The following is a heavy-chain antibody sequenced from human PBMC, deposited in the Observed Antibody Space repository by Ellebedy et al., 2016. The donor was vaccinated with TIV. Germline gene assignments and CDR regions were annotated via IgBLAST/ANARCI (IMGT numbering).Heavy chain of an antibody. J-gene: IGHJ6*02. Sequence: GGSLRLXCAASGFTFSSYAMSWVRQAPGKGLEWVSAISGSGGSTYYADSVKGRFTISRDNSKNTLYLQMNSLRAEDTAVYYCAKDTITMVRGATSTYYYGMDVWGQGTTVTVSS. D-gene: IGHD3-10*01. CDR1: GFTFSSYA. CDR2: ISGSGGST. CDR3: AKDTITMVRGATSTYYYGMDV. V-gene: IGHV3-23*01.